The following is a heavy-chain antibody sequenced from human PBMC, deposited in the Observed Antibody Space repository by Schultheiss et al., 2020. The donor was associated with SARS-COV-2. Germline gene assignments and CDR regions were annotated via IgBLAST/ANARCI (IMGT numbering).Heavy chain of an antibody. D-gene: IGHD3-10*01. CDR2: IYYSGST. Sequence: SETLSLTCTVSGGSISSYYWSWIRQPAGKGLEWIGYIYYSGSTNYNPSLKSRVTISVDTSKNQFSLKLSSVTAADTAVYYCTYGSGSYPNDAFDIWGQGTMVTVSS. V-gene: IGHV4-59*12. CDR3: TYGSGSYPNDAFDI. CDR1: GGSISSYY. J-gene: IGHJ3*02.